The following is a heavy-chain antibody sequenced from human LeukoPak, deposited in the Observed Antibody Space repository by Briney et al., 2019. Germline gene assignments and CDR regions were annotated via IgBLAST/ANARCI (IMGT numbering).Heavy chain of an antibody. CDR3: ARDGQYSSSWYSLDY. D-gene: IGHD6-13*01. CDR1: GGSISSYY. J-gene: IGHJ4*02. V-gene: IGHV4-59*01. Sequence: SETLSLTCTVSGGSISSYYWSWIRQPPGKGLEWIGYIYYSGSTNYNPSLKSRVTISIDTSKNQFSLKLSSVTAADTAVYYCARDGQYSSSWYSLDYWGQGTLVTVSS. CDR2: IYYSGST.